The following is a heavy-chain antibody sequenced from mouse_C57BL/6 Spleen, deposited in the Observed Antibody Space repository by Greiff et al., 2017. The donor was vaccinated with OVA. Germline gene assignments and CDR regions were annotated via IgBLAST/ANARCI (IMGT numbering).Heavy chain of an antibody. J-gene: IGHJ3*01. CDR1: GYSFTDYN. V-gene: IGHV1-39*01. CDR3: ARPRDEDWFDY. CDR2: INPNYGTT. Sequence: EVQLQQSGPELAKPGASVKLSCKASGYSFTDYNMNWVKQSNGQSLEWIGVINPNYGTTSYNQKFKGKATLTVDQSSSTAYMQLSSLTSEDSAVYYCARPRDEDWFDYWGQGTLVTVSA. D-gene: IGHD3-3*01.